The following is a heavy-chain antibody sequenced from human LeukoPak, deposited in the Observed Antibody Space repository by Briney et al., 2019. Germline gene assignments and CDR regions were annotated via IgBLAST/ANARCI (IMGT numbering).Heavy chain of an antibody. D-gene: IGHD3-3*01. Sequence: PGGSLRLSCAASGFTFSSYSMNWVRQAPGKGLEWVSSISSSSTYIYYADSVKGRCTISRDDAKNSLYLQMNSLRAEDTAVYFCARSPIFGVVYAFDIWGQGTMVTVSS. CDR1: GFTFSSYS. CDR2: ISSSSTYI. J-gene: IGHJ3*02. V-gene: IGHV3-21*01. CDR3: ARSPIFGVVYAFDI.